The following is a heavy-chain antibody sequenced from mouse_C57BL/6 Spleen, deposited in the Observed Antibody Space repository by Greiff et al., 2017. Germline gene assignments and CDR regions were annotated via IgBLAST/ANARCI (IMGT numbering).Heavy chain of an antibody. V-gene: IGHV1-55*01. CDR2: IYPGSGST. CDR3: ASVNTVSYAMDY. CDR1: GYTFNSYW. J-gene: IGHJ4*01. Sequence: VLLQQPGAALVKPGASVKMSCTASGYTFNSYWITWVQQRPGQGLAWIGDIYPGSGSTNYNEKFKSKATLTVDTSSSTAYMQLSSLTSEDSAVYYCASVNTVSYAMDYWGQGTSVTVSS. D-gene: IGHD1-1*01.